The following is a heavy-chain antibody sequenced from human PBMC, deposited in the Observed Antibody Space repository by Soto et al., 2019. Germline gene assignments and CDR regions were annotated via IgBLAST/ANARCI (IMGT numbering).Heavy chain of an antibody. J-gene: IGHJ6*02. CDR3: ARDATYYGSGSYWGAYYYYGMDV. D-gene: IGHD3-10*01. CDR2: IYYSGST. V-gene: IGHV4-59*01. Sequence: PXETLSLTFTVSGGSISSYYWSWIRQPPGKGLEWIGYIYYSGSTNYNPSLKSRVTISVDTSKNQFSLKLSSVTAADTAVYYCARDATYYGSGSYWGAYYYYGMDVWGQGTTVTVSS. CDR1: GGSISSYY.